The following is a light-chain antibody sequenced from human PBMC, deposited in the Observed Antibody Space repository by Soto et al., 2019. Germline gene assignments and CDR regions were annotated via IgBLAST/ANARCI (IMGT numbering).Light chain of an antibody. Sequence: IVLTQSPDILSLYPGERATLSCRASQNVSGDFLAWYQQKPGQAPRLFIYIGFTRATGIPDRFSGSGSGTDFALTISRLEPEDFAVYYCQLYGTSRTFGQGTKVEVK. CDR3: QLYGTSRT. J-gene: IGKJ1*01. CDR1: QNVSGDF. CDR2: IGF. V-gene: IGKV3-20*01.